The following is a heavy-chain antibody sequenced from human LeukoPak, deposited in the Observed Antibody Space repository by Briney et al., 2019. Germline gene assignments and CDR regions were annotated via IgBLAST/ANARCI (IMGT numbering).Heavy chain of an antibody. CDR2: IYYSGST. J-gene: IGHJ3*02. V-gene: IGHV4-39*01. Sequence: SETLSLTCAVSSASISSSSYYWGWIRQPPGKGLEWIVSIYYSGSTYYNPSLKSRVTLSVDTSKNQFSLKLRSVTAADTAVYYCARQERGYDGSGHRAFDIWGQGTMVTISS. CDR3: ARQERGYDGSGHRAFDI. D-gene: IGHD3-22*01. CDR1: SASISSSSYY.